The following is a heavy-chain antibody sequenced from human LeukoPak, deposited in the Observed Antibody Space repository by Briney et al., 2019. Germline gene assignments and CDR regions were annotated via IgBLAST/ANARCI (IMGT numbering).Heavy chain of an antibody. CDR3: ARVGVRGSSPVGYFDY. V-gene: IGHV3-21*01. CDR1: GFTFNTYS. CDR2: ISSSSNYI. J-gene: IGHJ4*02. D-gene: IGHD3-10*01. Sequence: GGSLRLSCAASGFTFNTYSMNWGRQAPGKGLERVSSISSSSNYIYYADSVKGRFTISRDNAKNSLYLQMNSLRAEDTAVYYCARVGVRGSSPVGYFDYWGQGALVTVSS.